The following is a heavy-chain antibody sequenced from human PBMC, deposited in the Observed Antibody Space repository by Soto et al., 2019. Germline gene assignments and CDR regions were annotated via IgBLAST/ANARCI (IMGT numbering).Heavy chain of an antibody. CDR3: ARDRIAAADYYYYYYGMDV. CDR1: GFTVSSNY. D-gene: IGHD6-13*01. CDR2: IYSGGST. V-gene: IGHV3-53*04. J-gene: IGHJ6*02. Sequence: PGGSLRLSCAASGFTVSSNYMSWVRQAPGKGLEWVSVIYSGGSTYYADSVKGRFTISRHNSKNTLYLQMNSLRAEDTAVYYCARDRIAAADYYYYYYGMDVWGQGTTVTVSS.